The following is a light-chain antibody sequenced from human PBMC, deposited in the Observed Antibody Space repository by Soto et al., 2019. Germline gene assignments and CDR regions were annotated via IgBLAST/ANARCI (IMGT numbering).Light chain of an antibody. Sequence: QPVLTQPPSVSGAPGQRVTISCTGSSSNIGAGYDVHWYQQLPGTAPKLLIYGNSNRPSGVPDRFSGSKSGTSASLAITGLQAEYEADYYCQSYDSSLSGYVVFGGGTKVTVL. CDR1: SSNIGAGYD. V-gene: IGLV1-40*01. J-gene: IGLJ2*01. CDR3: QSYDSSLSGYVV. CDR2: GNS.